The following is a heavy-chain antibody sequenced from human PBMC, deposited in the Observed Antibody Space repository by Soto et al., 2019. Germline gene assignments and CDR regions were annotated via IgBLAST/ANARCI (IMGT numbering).Heavy chain of an antibody. J-gene: IGHJ4*01. CDR2: IKQDGSEK. D-gene: IGHD3-22*01. Sequence: EVQLVESGGGLVQPGGSLRLSCAASGFTFSSFWMYWVRQAPGRGLEWVATIKQDGSEKYNVDSVKGRFTISRDNAKNPVYLQMSSLGANYTAVYYGARGCVFDSSRYSADYWGHGALVTVSS. CDR1: GFTFSSFW. CDR3: ARGCVFDSSRYSADY. V-gene: IGHV3-7*05.